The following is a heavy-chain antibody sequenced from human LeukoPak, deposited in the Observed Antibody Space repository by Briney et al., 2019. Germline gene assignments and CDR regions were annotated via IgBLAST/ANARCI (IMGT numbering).Heavy chain of an antibody. Sequence: GSSVKVSCKASGGTFSSYAISWVRQAPGQGLEWMGGIIPIFGTANYAQKFQGRVTITADESTSTAYMELSSLRSEDTAVYYCARVSPPYYYGSGSYQNWFDPWGQGTLVTVSS. D-gene: IGHD3-10*01. J-gene: IGHJ5*02. CDR1: GGTFSSYA. CDR3: ARVSPPYYYGSGSYQNWFDP. V-gene: IGHV1-69*01. CDR2: IIPIFGTA.